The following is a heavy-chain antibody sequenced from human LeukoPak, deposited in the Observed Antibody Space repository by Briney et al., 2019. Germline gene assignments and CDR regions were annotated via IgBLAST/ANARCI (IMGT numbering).Heavy chain of an antibody. D-gene: IGHD3-22*01. J-gene: IGHJ4*02. V-gene: IGHV3-30-3*01. Sequence: PGRSLRLSCAASGFTISSYAMHGVRQAPGKGLEWVAVISYDGSNKYYADSVKGRFTISRDNSKNTLYLQMNSLRAEDTAVYYCARFRGYYYDSSGPDYWGQGTLVTVSS. CDR2: ISYDGSNK. CDR3: ARFRGYYYDSSGPDY. CDR1: GFTISSYA.